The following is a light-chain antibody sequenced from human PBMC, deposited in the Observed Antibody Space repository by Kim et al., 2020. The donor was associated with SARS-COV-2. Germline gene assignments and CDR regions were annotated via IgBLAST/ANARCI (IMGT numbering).Light chain of an antibody. CDR3: CSPVGDNTHWV. V-gene: IGLV2-23*02. J-gene: IGLJ3*02. Sequence: QSALTQPASVSGSPGQSLTISCTGTSGDVGAYNLVSWYQQHPGTAPTLVIYEVNKRPSGVSNRFSGSKSDNTASLTISGLQPEDEADYYCCSPVGDNTHWVFGGGTQLTVL. CDR1: SGDVGAYNL. CDR2: EVN.